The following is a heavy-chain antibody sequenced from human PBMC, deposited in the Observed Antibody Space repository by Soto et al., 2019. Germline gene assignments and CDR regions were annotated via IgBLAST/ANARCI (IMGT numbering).Heavy chain of an antibody. CDR3: ARGHTQRIFGVVIIPYYYYGMDV. J-gene: IGHJ6*02. D-gene: IGHD3-3*01. Sequence: ASVKVSCKASGGTFSSYAISWVRQAPGQGLEWMGGIIPIFGTANYAQKFQGRVTITADESTSTAYMELSSLRSEDTAVYYCARGHTQRIFGVVIIPYYYYGMDVWGQGTTVTVSS. CDR2: IIPIFGTA. CDR1: GGTFSSYA. V-gene: IGHV1-69*13.